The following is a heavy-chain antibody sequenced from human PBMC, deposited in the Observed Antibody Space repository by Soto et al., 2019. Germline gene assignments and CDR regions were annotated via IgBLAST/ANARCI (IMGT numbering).Heavy chain of an antibody. D-gene: IGHD6-6*01. CDR1: GGTFSSYA. CDR2: IIPIFGTA. J-gene: IGHJ6*02. CDR3: ARSWRSSSDDYYYYGRDD. V-gene: IGHV1-69*12. Sequence: QVQLVQSGAEVKKPGSSVKVSCKASGGTFSSYAISWVRQAPGQGLEWMGGIIPIFGTANYAQKFQGRVTITADESTSTAYMELSSRRSEDTAVYYCARSWRSSSDDYYYYGRDDWGQGTTVTVSS.